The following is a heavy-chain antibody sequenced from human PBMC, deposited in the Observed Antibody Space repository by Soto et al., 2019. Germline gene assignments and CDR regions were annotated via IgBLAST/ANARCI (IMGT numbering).Heavy chain of an antibody. CDR1: AGSISRYY. Sequence: HVQLQESGPGLVKPSEPLSLTCSVSAGSISRYYWGWVRQSPGEGLEWIAHISYTVDASYNPSLKSRVTISLDTSKNQIALSLMSVTAADTGVYYCVGSLMSRAMESFDYWGQGTLVTVTS. J-gene: IGHJ4*02. CDR2: ISYTVDA. D-gene: IGHD5-18*01. V-gene: IGHV4-59*01. CDR3: VGSLMSRAMESFDY.